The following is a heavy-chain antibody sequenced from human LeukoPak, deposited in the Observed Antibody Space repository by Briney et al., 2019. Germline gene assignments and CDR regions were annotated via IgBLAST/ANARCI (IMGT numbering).Heavy chain of an antibody. CDR2: ISGRSSHT. CDR1: GFTFRHYD. V-gene: IGHV3-21*06. Sequence: GGSLTLSCSASGFTFRHYDMNWLGQAPGKGLEGISAISGRSSHTYYGDSAKGRFRFSRDNAKNLLYLQMNGMGAEDTAVYYCGRALAPLRTSSAGDLWGQGTLVTVSS. D-gene: IGHD3-16*01. J-gene: IGHJ4*02. CDR3: GRALAPLRTSSAGDL.